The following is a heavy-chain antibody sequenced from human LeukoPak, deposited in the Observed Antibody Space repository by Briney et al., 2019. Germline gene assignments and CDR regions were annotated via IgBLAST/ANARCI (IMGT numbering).Heavy chain of an antibody. CDR1: GFTFSSFG. CDR2: ISHPGTNE. J-gene: IGHJ4*02. V-gene: IGHV3-30*02. Sequence: GGSLRPSCTASGFTFSSFGMYWVRQSPGKGLEWVAYISHPGTNENYADSVKGRFTISRDNSKHTLNMQMNSLRAEDTAVYYCAKPRGGAAPQAFDYWGQGTLVTVSS. D-gene: IGHD6-6*01. CDR3: AKPRGGAAPQAFDY.